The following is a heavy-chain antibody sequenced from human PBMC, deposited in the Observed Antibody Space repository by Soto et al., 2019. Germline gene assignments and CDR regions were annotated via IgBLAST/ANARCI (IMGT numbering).Heavy chain of an antibody. J-gene: IGHJ5*02. CDR3: ARDFLGRGEGFDP. D-gene: IGHD1-26*01. Sequence: PSETLSLTCTVSGGSISSYYWSWIRQPPGKGLEWIGYIYYSGSTNYNPSLKSRVTISVDTSKNQFSLKLSSVTAADTAVYYCARDFLGRGEGFDPWGQGTLVTVSS. CDR1: GGSISSYY. CDR2: IYYSGST. V-gene: IGHV4-59*01.